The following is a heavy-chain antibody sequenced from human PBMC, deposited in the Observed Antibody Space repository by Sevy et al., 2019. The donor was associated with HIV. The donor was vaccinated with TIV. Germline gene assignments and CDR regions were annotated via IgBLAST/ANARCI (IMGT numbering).Heavy chain of an antibody. D-gene: IGHD6-13*01. CDR3: ATHAGIAAAGRVLDY. Sequence: GGSLRLSCVASGFTFSDHYMEWVRQAPGKGLEWVGRTRNKADGYTTEYAASVKGRFTISRDESKNALYVQMNSLKAEDTAVYYCATHAGIAAAGRVLDYGGQGTLVTVSS. J-gene: IGHJ4*02. CDR2: TRNKADGYTT. V-gene: IGHV3-72*01. CDR1: GFTFSDHY.